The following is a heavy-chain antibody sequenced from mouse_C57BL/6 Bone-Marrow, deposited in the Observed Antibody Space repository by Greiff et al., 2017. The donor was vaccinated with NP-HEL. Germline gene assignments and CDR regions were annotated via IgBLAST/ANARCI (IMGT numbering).Heavy chain of an antibody. CDR1: GYTFTSYG. CDR2: IYPRSGNT. J-gene: IGHJ2*01. D-gene: IGHD1-1*01. V-gene: IGHV1-81*01. CDR3: ARLRCYFDY. Sequence: QVQLQQSGAELARPGASVKLSCKASGYTFTSYGISWAKQRTGQGLEWIGEIYPRSGNTYYNEKFKGKATLTADKSSSTAYMELRSLTSEDSAVYFCARLRCYFDYWGQGTTLTVSS.